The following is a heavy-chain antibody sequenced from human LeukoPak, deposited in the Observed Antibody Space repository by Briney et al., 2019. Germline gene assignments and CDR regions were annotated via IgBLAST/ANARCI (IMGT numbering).Heavy chain of an antibody. D-gene: IGHD3-3*01. V-gene: IGHV1-18*01. J-gene: IGHJ3*02. CDR3: ARDRAIFGVVIKFFPFDI. Sequence: ASVKVSCKASGYTFTSYGISWVRQAPGQGLEWMGWISAYNGNTNYAQKLQGRVTMTTDTSTSTAYLELRSLRSDDTAVYYCARDRAIFGVVIKFFPFDIWGQGTMVTVSS. CDR1: GYTFTSYG. CDR2: ISAYNGNT.